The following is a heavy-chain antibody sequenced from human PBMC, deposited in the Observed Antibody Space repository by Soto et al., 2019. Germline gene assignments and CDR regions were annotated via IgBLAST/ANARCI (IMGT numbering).Heavy chain of an antibody. CDR1: GDSISSSNYY. V-gene: IGHV4-39*01. D-gene: IGHD3-3*01. J-gene: IGHJ4*02. Sequence: SETLSLTCTVSGDSISSSNYYWGWIRQPPGRGLEWIGSVYYSGSTYYNPSLRSRVTISVDSSKDQFSLKLTSVTAADTAVYRCARNPSRTFGVIIPYYFDYWGQGALVTVSS. CDR3: ARNPSRTFGVIIPYYFDY. CDR2: VYYSGST.